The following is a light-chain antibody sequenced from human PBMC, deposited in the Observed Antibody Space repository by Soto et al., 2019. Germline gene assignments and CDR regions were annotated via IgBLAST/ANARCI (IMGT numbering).Light chain of an antibody. CDR3: AAWDDSLSGHWV. CDR2: SNN. CDR1: SSNIGSNY. V-gene: IGLV1-47*02. J-gene: IGLJ3*02. Sequence: QSVLTQPPSASGTPGQRFTISCSGSSSNIGSNYVYWYQQLPGTAPKLLIYSNNQRPSGVPDRFSGSKSGTSAYLAISGLRFEDEAYYYCAAWDDSLSGHWVFGGGTKVTVL.